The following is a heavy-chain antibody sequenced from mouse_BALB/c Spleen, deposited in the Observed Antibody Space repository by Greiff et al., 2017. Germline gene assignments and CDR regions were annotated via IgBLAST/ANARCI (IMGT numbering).Heavy chain of an antibody. Sequence: EVKLQESGGGLVQPGGSMKLSCVASGFTFSSYWMSWVRQSPEKGLEWVAEIRLKSDNYATHYAESVKGKFTISRDDSKSRLYLQMNSLRAEDTGIYYCTRGSSYDWYFDVWGAGTTVTVSS. D-gene: IGHD1-1*01. CDR2: IRLKSDNYAT. CDR1: GFTFSSYW. CDR3: TRGSSYDWYFDV. V-gene: IGHV6-6*02. J-gene: IGHJ1*01.